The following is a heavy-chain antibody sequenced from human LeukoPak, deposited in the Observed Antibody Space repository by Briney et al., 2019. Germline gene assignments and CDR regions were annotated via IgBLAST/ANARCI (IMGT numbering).Heavy chain of an antibody. J-gene: IGHJ4*02. CDR2: IFYSGST. CDR1: GGSISTSNYY. V-gene: IGHV4-39*07. CDR3: ARDLWGSGIDN. D-gene: IGHD3-10*01. Sequence: PSETLSLTCAVSGGSISTSNYYWGWIRQPPGKGLEWIGNIFYSGSTYYSPSLKSRVTMSVDTSKNQFSLKLSSVTAADTAVYYCARDLWGSGIDNWGQGTLVTVSS.